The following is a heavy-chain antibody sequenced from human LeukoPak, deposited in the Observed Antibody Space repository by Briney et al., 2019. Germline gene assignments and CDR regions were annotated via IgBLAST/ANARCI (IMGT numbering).Heavy chain of an antibody. V-gene: IGHV7-4-1*02. CDR3: ARLNLRYFDTNWFDP. J-gene: IGHJ5*02. CDR1: GDTFTSYA. D-gene: IGHD3-9*01. Sequence: GASVKVSCKASGDTFTSYAMSWVRQAPGQGLEWMGWINTNTGNPTYAQGFTGRFVFSLDTSVSTAYLQISSLKAEDTAVYYCARLNLRYFDTNWFDPWGQGTLVTVSS. CDR2: INTNTGNP.